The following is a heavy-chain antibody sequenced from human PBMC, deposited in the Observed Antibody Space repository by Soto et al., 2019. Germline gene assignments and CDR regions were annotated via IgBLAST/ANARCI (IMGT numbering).Heavy chain of an antibody. CDR1: GGSFSGYY. J-gene: IGHJ5*02. D-gene: IGHD6-19*01. CDR2: LDHSGSP. V-gene: IGHV4-34*01. CDR3: ARACSSGWYWFDP. Sequence: PSETLSLTCAVSGGSFSGYYWSWIRQPPGKGLEWIGELDHSGSPNYNPSLNSRVTMSIDTSKSQFSLKLNSVTAADTAVYFCARACSSGWYWFDPWGQGTLVTVSS.